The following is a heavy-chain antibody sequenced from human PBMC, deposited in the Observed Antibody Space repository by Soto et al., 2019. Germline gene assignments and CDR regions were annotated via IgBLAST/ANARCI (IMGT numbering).Heavy chain of an antibody. CDR2: FYQGGST. D-gene: IGHD6-13*01. V-gene: IGHV4-34*01. CDR1: GESLNYYY. CDR3: ARGMWPGRFAN. J-gene: IGHJ5*02. Sequence: HVQLRQWDAGLLKPSDTLSLTCAVYGESLNYYYWSWLRQAPGKGLEWIGEFYQGGSTHYNPSVKRRVTISVDLSSQQFTLKLASVPAADTATCYCARGMWPGRFANWGQGTLVTVSS.